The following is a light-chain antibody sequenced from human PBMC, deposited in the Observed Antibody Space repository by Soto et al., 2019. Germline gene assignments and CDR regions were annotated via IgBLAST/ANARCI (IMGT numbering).Light chain of an antibody. J-gene: IGKJ4*01. CDR3: QQLNSYPLT. CDR2: AAS. Sequence: IQLTQSPSSLSASVGDRVTITCRASQGISSYLAWYQQKPGKAPKLLIYAASTLQSGVPSRFIGIGSGTDFTLTISSLQPEDFATYYCQQLNSYPLTFGGGTKVEIK. CDR1: QGISSY. V-gene: IGKV1-9*01.